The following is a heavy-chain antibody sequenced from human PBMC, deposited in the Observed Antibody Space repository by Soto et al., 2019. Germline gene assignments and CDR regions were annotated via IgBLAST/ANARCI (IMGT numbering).Heavy chain of an antibody. CDR1: AFTFSSYA. CDR3: AKGRASDCPGCTQDY. D-gene: IGHD2-21*02. V-gene: IGHV3-23*01. Sequence: EVQLLESGGGLAQPGGSLRLSCAASAFTFSSYAMSWVRQAPGKGLEWVSAVSGSGDSTYYADSVQGRFTISRDNSKNTLDLQMNSLRAEDTAVYYCAKGRASDCPGCTQDYWGQGTLVTVSS. CDR2: VSGSGDST. J-gene: IGHJ4*02.